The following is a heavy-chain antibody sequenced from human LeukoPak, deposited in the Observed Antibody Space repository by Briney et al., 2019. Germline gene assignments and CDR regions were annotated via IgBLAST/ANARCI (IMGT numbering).Heavy chain of an antibody. Sequence: GGSLRLSCAASGFTFSSYGMHWVRQASGKGLEWVAVISYDGSNKYYADSVKGRFTISRDNSKNTLYLQMNSLRAEDTAVYYCAKVRVAVAGTSDYWGQGTLVTVSS. D-gene: IGHD6-19*01. J-gene: IGHJ4*02. V-gene: IGHV3-30*18. CDR1: GFTFSSYG. CDR2: ISYDGSNK. CDR3: AKVRVAVAGTSDY.